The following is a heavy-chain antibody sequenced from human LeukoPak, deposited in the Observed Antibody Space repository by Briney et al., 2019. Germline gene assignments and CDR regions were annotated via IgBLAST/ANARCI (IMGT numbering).Heavy chain of an antibody. CDR1: GGSISSYY. D-gene: IGHD3-22*01. CDR3: ARGVSYYEP. CDR2: IYYSGST. Sequence: SETLSLTCTVSGGSISSYYWSWIRQPPGKGLEWIGYIYYSGSTNYNPSLKSRVTISVDTSKNQFSLKLSSVTAADTAVYYCARGVSYYEPWGQGTLVTVSS. J-gene: IGHJ4*02. V-gene: IGHV4-59*01.